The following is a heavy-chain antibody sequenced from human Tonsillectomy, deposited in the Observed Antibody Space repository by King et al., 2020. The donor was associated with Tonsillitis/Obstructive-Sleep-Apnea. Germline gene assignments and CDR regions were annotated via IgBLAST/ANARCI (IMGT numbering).Heavy chain of an antibody. Sequence: VQLQQWGAGLLKPSETLSLTCAVYGGSFSGYYWRWIRHPPGKGLEWIREINHSGSTNYNPSLKSRVNISVDTSKKHFSLKLSSVTAADTAVYYCAREDIVPVPVVMGGGFDYWGQGTLVTVSS. CDR2: INHSGST. CDR3: AREDIVPVPVVMGGGFDY. V-gene: IGHV4-34*01. D-gene: IGHD2-2*01. J-gene: IGHJ4*02. CDR1: GGSFSGYY.